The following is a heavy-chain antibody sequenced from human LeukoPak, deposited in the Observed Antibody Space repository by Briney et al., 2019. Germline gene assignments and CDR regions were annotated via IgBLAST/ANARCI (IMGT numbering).Heavy chain of an antibody. Sequence: GESLKISCKGSGYSFTSYWIGWVRQMPGKGLEWVGIIYPGDSDTRYSPSFQGQVTISADKSISTAYLQWSSLKASDTAMYYCARWGGYCTGGSCYPLYYFDSWGQGTLVTVSS. D-gene: IGHD2-15*01. J-gene: IGHJ4*02. CDR3: ARWGGYCTGGSCYPLYYFDS. CDR1: GYSFTSYW. CDR2: IYPGDSDT. V-gene: IGHV5-51*01.